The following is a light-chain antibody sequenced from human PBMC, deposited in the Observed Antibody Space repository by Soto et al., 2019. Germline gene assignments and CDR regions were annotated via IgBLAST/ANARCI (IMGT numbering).Light chain of an antibody. CDR3: QQYNSYSWT. Sequence: DIQMTQSPSSLSASVEDRVTITCRASQGITNFLAWYQQKPGKLPKLLIYKASTLKSGVPSRFSGSGSGTEFTLTVSSLQPDDFATYYCQQYNSYSWTFGQGSKVDVK. V-gene: IGKV1-5*03. J-gene: IGKJ1*01. CDR1: QGITNF. CDR2: KAS.